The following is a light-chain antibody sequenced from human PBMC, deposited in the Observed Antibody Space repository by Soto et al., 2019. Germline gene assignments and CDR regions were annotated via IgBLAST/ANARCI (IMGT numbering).Light chain of an antibody. CDR3: QHRSSWPRS. J-gene: IGKJ1*01. Sequence: DIVLTQSPATLSLSPGDRATLSCRASQSVGTSLAWYKQQPGQAPRLLIHDAAYRASGIPERFRGSGSGTDFSLSIRSQGPDDLAVYYCQHRSSWPRSFGRGTKVEV. CDR1: QSVGTS. V-gene: IGKV3-11*01. CDR2: DAA.